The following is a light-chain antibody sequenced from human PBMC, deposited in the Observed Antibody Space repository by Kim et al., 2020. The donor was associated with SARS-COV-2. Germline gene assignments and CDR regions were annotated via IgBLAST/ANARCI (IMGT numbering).Light chain of an antibody. CDR3: QQRSNWYT. CDR1: HSIGSS. J-gene: IGKJ2*01. CDR2: DAF. V-gene: IGKV3-11*01. Sequence: PGESATLSCRASHSIGSSLAWYQHNPGQAPRLLIYDAFNRATGIPARFSGSGSGTDFTLTISSLEPEDFAVYYCQQRSNWYTFGQGTRLEIK.